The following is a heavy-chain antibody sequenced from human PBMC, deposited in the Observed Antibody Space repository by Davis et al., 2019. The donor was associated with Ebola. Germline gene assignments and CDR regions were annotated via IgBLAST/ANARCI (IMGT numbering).Heavy chain of an antibody. V-gene: IGHV1-18*01. J-gene: IGHJ4*02. D-gene: IGHD3-22*01. Sequence: ASVKVSCKASGYTFTSYAMHWVRQAPGQRLEWMGWISAYNGNTNYAQKLQGRVTMTTDTSTSTAYMELRSLRSDDTAVYYCARDTGDSSGYHYFDYWGQGTLVTVSS. CDR2: ISAYNGNT. CDR3: ARDTGDSSGYHYFDY. CDR1: GYTFTSYA.